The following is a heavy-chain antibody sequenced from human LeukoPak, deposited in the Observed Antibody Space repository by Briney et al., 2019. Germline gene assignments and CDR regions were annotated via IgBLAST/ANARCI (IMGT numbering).Heavy chain of an antibody. D-gene: IGHD2-21*01. CDR2: IDAGHTT. CDR3: ARSREGCGCNDC. J-gene: IGHJ4*02. CDR1: GFSFSSYV. V-gene: IGHV3-23*01. Sequence: PGGSLRLSCVASGFSFSSYVMRWVRQAPGKGLEWVSSIDAGHTTYYAASVKGRFTISRDNSENTIYLQLSSLRADDTAVYYCARSREGCGCNDCWGQGTLVTVSS.